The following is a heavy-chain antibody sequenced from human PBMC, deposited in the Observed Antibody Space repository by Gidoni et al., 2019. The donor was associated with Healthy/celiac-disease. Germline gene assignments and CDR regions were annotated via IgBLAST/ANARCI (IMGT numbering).Heavy chain of an antibody. Sequence: EVQLVESGRDWVQPGGSLRLSCAASGFTFSSDERTWVRQAPGKGLEWVAYISSSGSTIYYADSVKGRFTISRDNAKNSLYLQMNSLRAEDTAVYYCARDSGSYYHAGSYYYYGMDVWGQGTTVTVSS. V-gene: IGHV3-48*03. CDR2: ISSSGSTI. D-gene: IGHD1-26*01. CDR1: GFTFSSDE. CDR3: ARDSGSYYHAGSYYYYGMDV. J-gene: IGHJ6*02.